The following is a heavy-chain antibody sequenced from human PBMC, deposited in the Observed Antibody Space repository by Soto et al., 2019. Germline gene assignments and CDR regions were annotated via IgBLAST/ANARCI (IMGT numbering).Heavy chain of an antibody. CDR1: GYTLTELS. CDR3: ATDKDCSSTSCYDY. Sequence: GASVKVSCKVSGYTLTELSMHWVRQAPGKGLEWMGGFDPEDGETIYAQKFQGRVTMTEDTSTDTAYMELSSLRSEDTAVYYCATDKDCSSTSCYDYWGQGTLVTVS. D-gene: IGHD2-2*01. V-gene: IGHV1-24*01. J-gene: IGHJ4*02. CDR2: FDPEDGET.